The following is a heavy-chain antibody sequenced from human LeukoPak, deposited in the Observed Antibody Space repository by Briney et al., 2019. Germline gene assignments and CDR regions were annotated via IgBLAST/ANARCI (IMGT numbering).Heavy chain of an antibody. CDR1: GGSISSGGYY. J-gene: IGHJ4*02. D-gene: IGHD3-22*01. Sequence: SETLSLTCTVSGGSISSGGYYWSWIRQHPGKGLEWIGDIYYSGSTNYNPSLKSRVTISVDTSKNQFSLKLSSVTAADTAVYYCAGFDSSGYYAIDYWGQGTLVTVSS. V-gene: IGHV4-61*08. CDR3: AGFDSSGYYAIDY. CDR2: IYYSGST.